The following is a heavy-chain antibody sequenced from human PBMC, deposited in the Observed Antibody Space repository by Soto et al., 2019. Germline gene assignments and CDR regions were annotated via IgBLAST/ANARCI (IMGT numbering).Heavy chain of an antibody. V-gene: IGHV3-23*01. CDR1: GFTFSNSA. Sequence: GGVLRLSCVASGFTFSNSAMSWVRHVPGKGLAWAAGIRSSGGHTNYADSVKGRFTISRDNSKDTLYLQMNSLRAEDTALYYCAKVQEFCGFNCYIVDSWGQGVLVTVSS. J-gene: IGHJ4*02. D-gene: IGHD2-21*02. CDR2: IRSSGGHT. CDR3: AKVQEFCGFNCYIVDS.